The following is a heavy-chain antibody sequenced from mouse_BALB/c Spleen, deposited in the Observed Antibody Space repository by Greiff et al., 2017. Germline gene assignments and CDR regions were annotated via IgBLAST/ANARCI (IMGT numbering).Heavy chain of an antibody. J-gene: IGHJ4*01. D-gene: IGHD2-4*01. CDR1: GFSLTSYG. CDR3: ARKPPYDYNYAMDY. CDR2: IWSGGST. Sequence: VMLVESGPGLVQPSQSLSITCTVSGFSLTSYGVHWVRQSPGKGLEWLGVIWSGGSTDYNAAFISRLSISKDNSKSQVFFKMNSLQANDTAIYYCARKPPYDYNYAMDYWGQGTSVTVSS. V-gene: IGHV2-2*02.